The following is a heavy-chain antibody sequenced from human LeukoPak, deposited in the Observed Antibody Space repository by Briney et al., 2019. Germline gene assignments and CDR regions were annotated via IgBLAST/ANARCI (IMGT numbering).Heavy chain of an antibody. CDR1: GFTVSSNY. V-gene: IGHV3-66*01. CDR2: IYSGGST. D-gene: IGHD1-26*01. CDR3: ARVRGATWDPFDY. J-gene: IGHJ4*02. Sequence: PGGSLRLSCAASGFTVSSNYMSWVRQAPGKGLEWVSVIYSGGSTYYADSVKGRFTISRDNSKNTLYLQMNSLRAEDTAVYYCARVRGATWDPFDYWGQGTLVTVSS.